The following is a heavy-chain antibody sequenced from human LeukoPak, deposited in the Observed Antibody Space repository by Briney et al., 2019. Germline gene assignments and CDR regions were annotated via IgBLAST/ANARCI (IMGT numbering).Heavy chain of an antibody. CDR1: GFTFDDYA. CDR3: ATLSGDSHGYDY. Sequence: PGGSLRLSCAASGFTFDDYAMHWVRQAPGKGLEWVAVILHDGSNKQYADSVKGRFTISRDNSKNTLYLQINSLRAEDTAVYYCATLSGDSHGYDYWGLGTLVTVSS. D-gene: IGHD5-18*01. V-gene: IGHV3-30*03. J-gene: IGHJ4*02. CDR2: ILHDGSNK.